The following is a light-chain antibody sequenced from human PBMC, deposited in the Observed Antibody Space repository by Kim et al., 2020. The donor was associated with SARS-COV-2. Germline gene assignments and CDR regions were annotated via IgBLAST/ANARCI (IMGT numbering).Light chain of an antibody. J-gene: IGKJ4*01. V-gene: IGKV4-1*01. CDR2: WAS. Sequence: ATINCKSSQSLLSSSSNKNYLAWHQQKPGQPPKLVIYWASTRESGVPDRFSGSGSGTDFTLTINNVQAEDVAVYYCQQHYAAPLTFGGGTKVDIK. CDR3: QQHYAAPLT. CDR1: QSLLSSSSNKNY.